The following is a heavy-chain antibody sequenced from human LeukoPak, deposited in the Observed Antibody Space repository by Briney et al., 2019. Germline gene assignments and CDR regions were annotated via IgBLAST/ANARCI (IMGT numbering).Heavy chain of an antibody. CDR1: GGAISSNNYY. V-gene: IGHV4-39*07. CDR2: ISYSGRT. CDR3: AREMAVGYGVD. J-gene: IGHJ4*02. D-gene: IGHD5-12*01. Sequence: SETLSLTCTVSGGAISSNNYYWGWVRQSPGKGLEWIATISYSGRTYYNPSLTSQVTISIDTSKNQFSLKLTSVTAADTAVYYCAREMAVGYGVDWGQGTLVTVSS.